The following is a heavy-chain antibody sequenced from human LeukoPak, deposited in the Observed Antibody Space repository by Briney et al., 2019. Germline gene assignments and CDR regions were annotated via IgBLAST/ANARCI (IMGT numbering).Heavy chain of an antibody. J-gene: IGHJ4*02. CDR2: INAGNGNT. Sequence: ASVKVSCKASGCTFTSYAMHWVRQAPGQRLEWMGWINAGNGNTKYSQKFQGRVTITRDTSASTAYMELSSLRSEDTAVCYCARGTGYSYGYGFDYWGQGTLVTVSS. CDR3: ARGTGYSYGYGFDY. CDR1: GCTFTSYA. V-gene: IGHV1-3*01. D-gene: IGHD5-18*01.